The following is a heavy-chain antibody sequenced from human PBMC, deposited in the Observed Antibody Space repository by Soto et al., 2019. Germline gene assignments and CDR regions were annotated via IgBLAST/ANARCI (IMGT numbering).Heavy chain of an antibody. CDR1: GFAFNSFW. CDR2: IYRDGSRT. Sequence: EVQLVESGGGLVQPGGSLRLSCAASGFAFNSFWMHWVRQGPGKGLMWLSRIYRDGSRTNYADSVKGRFTISRDNSKNTVYLEMSSLRAEDTAVYYCARGAGGRYYNDYWGQGTLVTVSS. J-gene: IGHJ4*02. V-gene: IGHV3-74*01. D-gene: IGHD3-10*01. CDR3: ARGAGGRYYNDY.